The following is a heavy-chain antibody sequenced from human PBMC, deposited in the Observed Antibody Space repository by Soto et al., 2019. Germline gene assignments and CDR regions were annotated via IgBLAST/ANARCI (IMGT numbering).Heavy chain of an antibody. Sequence: GGSLRLSCAASGFTFSSYGMHWVRQAPGKGLEWVAVISYDGSNKYYADSVKGRFTISRDNSKNTLYLQMNSLRAEDTAVYYCAKDHNTMVRGVISWGQGTLVTVSS. CDR3: AKDHNTMVRGVIS. CDR2: ISYDGSNK. V-gene: IGHV3-30*18. CDR1: GFTFSSYG. D-gene: IGHD3-10*01. J-gene: IGHJ5*02.